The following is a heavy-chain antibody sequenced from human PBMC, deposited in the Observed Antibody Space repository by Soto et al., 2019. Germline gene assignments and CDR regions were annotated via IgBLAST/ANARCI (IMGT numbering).Heavy chain of an antibody. CDR1: GYTFISYG. V-gene: IGHV1-18*04. CDR3: AILDRSGYHGAFDY. D-gene: IGHD3-22*01. CDR2: ISAYNGNT. J-gene: IGHJ4*02. Sequence: QVQLVQSGAEVKKPGASVKVSCKASGYTFISYGISWVRQAPGQGLEWMGGISAYNGNTNYAQKLQGRVTMTTDTSKSTAYMELRSLRSDDTAVYYCAILDRSGYHGAFDYWGQGTLVTVSS.